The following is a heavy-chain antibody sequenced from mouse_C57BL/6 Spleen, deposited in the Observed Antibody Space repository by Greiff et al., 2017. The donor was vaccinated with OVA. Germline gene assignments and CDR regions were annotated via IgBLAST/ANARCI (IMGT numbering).Heavy chain of an antibody. CDR2: IDPETGGT. J-gene: IGHJ4*01. CDR3: TRDGLGQGYAMDY. CDR1: GYTFTDYE. Sequence: VKLMESGAELVRPGASVTLSCKASGYTFTDYEMHWVKQTPVHGLEWIGAIDPETGGTAYNQKFKGKAILTADKSSSQAYMELRSLTSEDSAVYYCTRDGLGQGYAMDYWGQGTSVTVSS. D-gene: IGHD4-1*01. V-gene: IGHV1-15*01.